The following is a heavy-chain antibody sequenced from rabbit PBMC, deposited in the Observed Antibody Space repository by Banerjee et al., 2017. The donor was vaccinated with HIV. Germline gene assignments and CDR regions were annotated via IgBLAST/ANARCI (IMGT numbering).Heavy chain of an antibody. J-gene: IGHJ6*01. D-gene: IGHD8-1*01. Sequence: GLKWIACIYGGSSDSTYYASWAKGRFTISKTSSTTVTLQMTSLTAADTATYFCARDGAGGSYFALWGPGTLVTVS. V-gene: IGHV1S40*01. CDR3: ARDGAGGSYFAL. CDR2: IYGGSSDST.